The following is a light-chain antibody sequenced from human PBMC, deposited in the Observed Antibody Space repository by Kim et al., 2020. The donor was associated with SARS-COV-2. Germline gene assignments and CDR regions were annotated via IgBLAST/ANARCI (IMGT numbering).Light chain of an antibody. CDR3: QQYNNWPRT. V-gene: IGKV3-15*01. CDR1: QSVSSN. CDR2: GAS. Sequence: EIVMTQSPVTVSVSPGERATLSCRASQSVSSNLAWYQQKPGQAPRLLIYGASTRATDIPPRFSGSGSGKEFTLTISSLQSEDFAVYFCQQYNNWPRTFGQGTKVDIK. J-gene: IGKJ1*01.